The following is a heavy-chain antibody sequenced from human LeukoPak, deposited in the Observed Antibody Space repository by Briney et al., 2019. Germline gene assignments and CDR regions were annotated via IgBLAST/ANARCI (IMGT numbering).Heavy chain of an antibody. CDR2: IKEDGSER. J-gene: IGHJ4*02. D-gene: IGHD5-18*01. Sequence: GGSLRLSCAASGFTFSSCWMSWVRQAPGKVLEWVANIKEDGSERFYVDSVRGRFTISRDNAKNSLYLQMNSLRAEDTAVYYCARDRWGYSYGGDWGQGTLVTVSS. V-gene: IGHV3-7*01. CDR1: GFTFSSCW. CDR3: ARDRWGYSYGGD.